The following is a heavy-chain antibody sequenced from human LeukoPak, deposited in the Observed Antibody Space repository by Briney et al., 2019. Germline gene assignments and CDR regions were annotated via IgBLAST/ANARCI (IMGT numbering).Heavy chain of an antibody. CDR2: INPNSGGT. D-gene: IGHD3-3*01. V-gene: IGHV1-2*02. J-gene: IGHJ6*03. CDR1: GYTLTGYY. CDR3: ARDAYYDFWSGDRDYYYMDV. Sequence: GASVKVSCKASGYTLTGYYMHWVRQAPGQGLEWMGWINPNSGGTNYAQKFQGRVTMTGDTSISTAYMELGRLRSDDTAVYYCARDAYYDFWSGDRDYYYMDVWGKGTTVTVSS.